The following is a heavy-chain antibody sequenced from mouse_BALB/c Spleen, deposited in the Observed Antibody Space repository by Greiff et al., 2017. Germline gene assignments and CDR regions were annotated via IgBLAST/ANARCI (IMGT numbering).Heavy chain of an antibody. Sequence: LKESGGGLVKPGGSLKLSCAASGFTFSSYTMSWVRQTPEKRLEWVATISSGGSYTYYPDSVKGRFTISRDNAKNTLYLQMSSLKSEDTAMYYCTREEYGGQGTTLTVAS. CDR1: GFTFSSYT. V-gene: IGHV5-6-4*01. CDR3: TREEY. J-gene: IGHJ2*01. CDR2: ISSGGSYT.